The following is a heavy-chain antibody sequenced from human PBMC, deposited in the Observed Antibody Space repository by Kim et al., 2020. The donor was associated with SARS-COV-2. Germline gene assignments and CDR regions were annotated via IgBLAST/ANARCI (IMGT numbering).Heavy chain of an antibody. J-gene: IGHJ4*02. V-gene: IGHV1-2*02. D-gene: IGHD3-22*01. CDR3: ARVGFDYYDSSGSFDY. Sequence: KFQGRVTMTRDTSISTAYMELSRLRSDDTAVYYCARVGFDYYDSSGSFDYWGQGTLVTVSS.